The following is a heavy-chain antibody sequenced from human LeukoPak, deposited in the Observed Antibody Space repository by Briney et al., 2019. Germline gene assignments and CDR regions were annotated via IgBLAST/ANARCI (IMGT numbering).Heavy chain of an antibody. V-gene: IGHV3-30*02. D-gene: IGHD4-23*01. Sequence: GGSLRLSCAASGFTFSSYDMHWVRQAPGKGLEWVAFTRFDGSDKYYADSVKGRFTISRDNARNTLYLQMNSLRPQDTAVYYCARGARKGDDYGGFFDYWGQGTLVTVSS. J-gene: IGHJ4*02. CDR2: TRFDGSDK. CDR3: ARGARKGDDYGGFFDY. CDR1: GFTFSSYD.